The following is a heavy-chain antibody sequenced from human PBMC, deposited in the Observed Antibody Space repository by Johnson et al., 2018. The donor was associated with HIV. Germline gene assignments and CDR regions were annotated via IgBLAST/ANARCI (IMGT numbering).Heavy chain of an antibody. V-gene: IGHV3-30*02. CDR2: IRYDGSNK. CDR1: GFTFSSYA. D-gene: IGHD4-17*01. Sequence: QVQLVESGGGVVQPGRSLRLSCAASGFTFSSYAMHWVRQAPGKGLEWVAFIRYDGSNKYYADSVKGRFTISRDNSKNTLYLQMNSLRAEDTAVYYCAKEGSRGTVTQAPDAFDIWGQGTVVTVSS. J-gene: IGHJ3*02. CDR3: AKEGSRGTVTQAPDAFDI.